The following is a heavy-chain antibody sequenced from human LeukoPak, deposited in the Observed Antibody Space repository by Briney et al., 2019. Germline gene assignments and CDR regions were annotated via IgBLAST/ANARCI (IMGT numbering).Heavy chain of an antibody. CDR3: AKDSEGYWFDP. J-gene: IGHJ5*02. V-gene: IGHV3-74*01. Sequence: RGSLRLSCAASGFTFSSYWMHWVRQAPGKGLVWVSRINSDGSSTSYADSVKGRFTISRDNSKNTLYLQMNSLRAEDTAVYYCAKDSEGYWFDPWGQGTLVTVSS. CDR2: INSDGSST. CDR1: GFTFSSYW.